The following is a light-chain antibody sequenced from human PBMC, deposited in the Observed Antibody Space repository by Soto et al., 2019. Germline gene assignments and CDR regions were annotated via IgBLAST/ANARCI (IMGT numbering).Light chain of an antibody. V-gene: IGKV1-5*01. J-gene: IGKJ1*01. CDR1: QSICYW. CDR3: HQYNTYLTWT. CDR2: DAS. Sequence: IQMTQFPSTLAASFGDIVTITCRSSQSICYWLAWDQQKSGKAPKLLIYDASRLERGVPSRFSGRGSGTEFTLTISSLQPDDFATYYCHQYNTYLTWTFGQGTKVDI.